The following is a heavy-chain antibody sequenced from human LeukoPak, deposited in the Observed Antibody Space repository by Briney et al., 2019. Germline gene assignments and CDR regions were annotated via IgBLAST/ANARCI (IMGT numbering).Heavy chain of an antibody. Sequence: PGGSLRLSCVASGFTFSRYWMHWVRQAPGKGLEWVANIKQDGSEKYYVDSVKGRFTISRDNAKNSLYLQMNSLRAEDTAVYHCARGRMGSSGWYGDVFDYWGQGTLVTVSS. CDR3: ARGRMGSSGWYGDVFDY. D-gene: IGHD6-19*01. CDR1: GFTFSRYW. CDR2: IKQDGSEK. J-gene: IGHJ4*02. V-gene: IGHV3-7*01.